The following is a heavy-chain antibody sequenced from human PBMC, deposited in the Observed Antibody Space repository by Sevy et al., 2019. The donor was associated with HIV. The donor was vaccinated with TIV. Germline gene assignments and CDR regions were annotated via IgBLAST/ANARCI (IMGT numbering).Heavy chain of an antibody. Sequence: SETLSLTCTVSGGSISSSNYYWGWIRQSPGKGLEWIASIYYLGSAYYNPSLRSRFTISVDTSKNQFFLKLSSVTAAETAVYYCARLGLAAAGIHGMDFWGHGTTVTVSS. CDR1: GGSISSSNYY. CDR2: IYYLGSA. J-gene: IGHJ6*01. D-gene: IGHD6-13*01. CDR3: ARLGLAAAGIHGMDF. V-gene: IGHV4-39*01.